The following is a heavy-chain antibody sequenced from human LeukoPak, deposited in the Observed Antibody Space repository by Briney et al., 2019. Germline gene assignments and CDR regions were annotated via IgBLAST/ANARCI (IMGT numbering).Heavy chain of an antibody. J-gene: IGHJ4*02. D-gene: IGHD2-21*02. CDR3: ARAAYCGGDCYSGYFDY. Sequence: GALRLSCAASGFTFSSYGMHRVRQAPGKGLEWVAVIWYDGSNKYYADSVKGRFTISRDNSKNTLYLQMNSLRAEDTAVYYCARAAYCGGDCYSGYFDYWGQGTLVTVSS. CDR2: IWYDGSNK. CDR1: GFTFSSYG. V-gene: IGHV3-33*01.